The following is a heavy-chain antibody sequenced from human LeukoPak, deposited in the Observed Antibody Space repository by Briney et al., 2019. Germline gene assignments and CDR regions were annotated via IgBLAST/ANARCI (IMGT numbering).Heavy chain of an antibody. CDR1: GYTFTGYY. D-gene: IGHD3-3*01. J-gene: IGHJ4*02. Sequence: ASVKVSCKASGYTFTGYYMHWVRQAPGQGLEWMGWINPNSGGTNYAQKFQGRVTMTRDTSISTAYMELSRLRSDDTAAYYCAKTYYDFWSGYFDYWGQGTLVTVSS. CDR2: INPNSGGT. CDR3: AKTYYDFWSGYFDY. V-gene: IGHV1-2*02.